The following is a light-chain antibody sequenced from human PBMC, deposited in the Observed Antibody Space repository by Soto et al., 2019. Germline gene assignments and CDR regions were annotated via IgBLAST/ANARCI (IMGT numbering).Light chain of an antibody. J-gene: IGKJ4*01. CDR3: LKHFMYPIT. V-gene: IGKV1-17*01. CDR2: SAS. Sequence: DIQMTQSPSSLTASVGDRVTITCRASQGIRNDLGWYQQKPGMAPKRLIYSASTLQGGVPSRFSGSASGTEFTLTISSQQPEDFSTSYCLKHFMYPITFGGGTKVEIK. CDR1: QGIRND.